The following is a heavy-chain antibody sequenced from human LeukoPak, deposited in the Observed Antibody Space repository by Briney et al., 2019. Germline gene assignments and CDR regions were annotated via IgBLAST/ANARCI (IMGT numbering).Heavy chain of an antibody. D-gene: IGHD2-8*01. J-gene: IGHJ5*02. Sequence: SETLSLTCTVSGGSISSYYWSWIRQPPGKGLEWIGYIYYSGSTNYNPSLKSRVTISVDTSKNQFSLKLSSVIAADTAVYYCARQVYADNWFDPWGQGTLVTVSS. CDR2: IYYSGST. CDR1: GGSISSYY. V-gene: IGHV4-59*01. CDR3: ARQVYADNWFDP.